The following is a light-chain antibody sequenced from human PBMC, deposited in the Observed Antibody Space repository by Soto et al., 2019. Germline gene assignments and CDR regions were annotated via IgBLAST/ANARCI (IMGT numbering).Light chain of an antibody. CDR2: GTS. J-gene: IGKJ1*01. Sequence: EIVLTQSPATLSLSPGDRATLSCRASQSLSASFIAWYQQRPGQAPRLLIYGTSTRATGIPARFSGSGSGTDFTLAISRLEPEDFAVYYCHQFGYSPQTFGQGTTVEI. CDR1: QSLSASF. CDR3: HQFGYSPQT. V-gene: IGKV3-20*01.